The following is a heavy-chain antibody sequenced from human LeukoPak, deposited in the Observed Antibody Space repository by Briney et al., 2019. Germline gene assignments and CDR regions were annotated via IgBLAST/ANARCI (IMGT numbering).Heavy chain of an antibody. D-gene: IGHD2-15*01. CDR1: GFTFSSYA. J-gene: IGHJ4*02. V-gene: IGHV3-30-3*01. CDR2: ISYDGSNK. Sequence: GGSLRLSCAASGFTFSSYAMHWVRQAPGKGLEWVAVISYDGSNKYYADSVKGRFTISRDNSKNTLYLQMNSLRGEDTAVYYCARLVGSRSCSGGTCYSDYWGQGTLVTVSS. CDR3: ARLVGSRSCSGGTCYSDY.